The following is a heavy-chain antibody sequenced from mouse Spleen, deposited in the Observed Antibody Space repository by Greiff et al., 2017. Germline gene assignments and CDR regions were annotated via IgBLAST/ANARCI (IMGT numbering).Heavy chain of an antibody. D-gene: IGHD2-14*01. CDR1: GFNIKDTY. J-gene: IGHJ2*01. CDR2: IDPANGNT. Sequence: EVKLQESGAELVKPGASVKLSCTASGFNIKDTYMHWVKQRPEQGLEWIGRIDPANGNTKYDPKFQGKATITADTSSNTAYLQLSSLTSEDTAVYYCAEGAYRYDGLDYWGQGTTLTVSS. V-gene: IGHV14-3*02. CDR3: AEGAYRYDGLDY.